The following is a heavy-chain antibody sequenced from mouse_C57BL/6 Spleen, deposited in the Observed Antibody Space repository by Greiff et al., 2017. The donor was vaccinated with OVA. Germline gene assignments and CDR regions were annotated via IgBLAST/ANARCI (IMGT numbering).Heavy chain of an antibody. D-gene: IGHD3-2*02. Sequence: VQLQQSGAELVKPGASVKISCKASGYAFSSYWMNWVKQRPGKGLEWIGQIYPGDGDTKYNGKFKGKATLTADKSSSTAYMQLSSLTSADSAVXFCATDSSAYFDDWGQGTTLTVSS. CDR1: GYAFSSYW. J-gene: IGHJ2*01. V-gene: IGHV1-80*01. CDR2: IYPGDGDT. CDR3: ATDSSAYFDD.